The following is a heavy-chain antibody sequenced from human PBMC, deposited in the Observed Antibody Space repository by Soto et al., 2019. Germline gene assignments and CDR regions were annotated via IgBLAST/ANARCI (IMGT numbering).Heavy chain of an antibody. CDR3: ARGDTAIVRTGVDV. CDR1: GYTFTSYY. J-gene: IGHJ6*02. D-gene: IGHD5-18*01. Sequence: GESLKISCEGSGYTFTSYYITWARQLPGKGLEWMGRIDPSDSYTTYNPSFQGHVTISADKSIRTAYLQWSSLEASDSAMYYCARGDTAIVRTGVDVCGQGPPVTVSS. CDR2: IDPSDSYT. V-gene: IGHV5-10-1*01.